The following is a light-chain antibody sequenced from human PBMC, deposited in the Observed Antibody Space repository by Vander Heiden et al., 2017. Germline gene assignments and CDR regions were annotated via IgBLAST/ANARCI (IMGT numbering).Light chain of an antibody. Sequence: QSALTQPASVSGSPGQSITISCAGTSSDVGNDNYVPWYQQHPGKAPKLGIYYVTNRPSGVSNRFSGAKSGNTASRTISGLQPEDEAEYYCSAYTTSSTQVFGTGTKVTFL. V-gene: IGLV2-14*03. CDR2: YVT. CDR3: SAYTTSSTQV. CDR1: SSDVGNDNY. J-gene: IGLJ1*01.